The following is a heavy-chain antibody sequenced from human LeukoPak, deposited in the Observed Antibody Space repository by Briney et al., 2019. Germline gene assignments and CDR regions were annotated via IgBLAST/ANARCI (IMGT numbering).Heavy chain of an antibody. CDR2: ITSGGST. D-gene: IGHD2-21*02. Sequence: GGPLRLSCAASGFSFSSHGMHWVRQAPGKGLEWVSVITSGGSTYYADSVKGRFTISRDNSKNTLYLQMNSLRAEDTAVYYCAKRLPVVGDRNRAFDYWGQGTLVTVSS. V-gene: IGHV3-23*01. CDR1: GFSFSSHG. CDR3: AKRLPVVGDRNRAFDY. J-gene: IGHJ4*02.